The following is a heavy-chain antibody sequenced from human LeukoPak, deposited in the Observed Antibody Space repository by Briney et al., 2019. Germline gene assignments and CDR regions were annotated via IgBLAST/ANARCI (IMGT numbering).Heavy chain of an antibody. CDR1: GFAVSRNY. J-gene: IGHJ4*02. V-gene: IGHV3-53*01. D-gene: IGHD6-13*01. CDR2: IYSGGST. Sequence: GGSLRLSCAASGFAVSRNYMNWVRQAPGKGLEWVSVIYSGGSTYYADSVKGRFTISRDNAKNSLYLQMNSLRDEDTAVYYCARSKQLDYWGQGTLVTVSS. CDR3: ARSKQLDY.